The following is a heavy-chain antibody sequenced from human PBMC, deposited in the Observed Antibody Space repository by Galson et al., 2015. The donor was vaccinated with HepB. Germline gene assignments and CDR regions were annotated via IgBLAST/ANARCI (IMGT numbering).Heavy chain of an antibody. Sequence: SLRLSCAASGFTFSSYAMHWVRQAPGKGLEWVALISYDGSNKYYADAVKGRFTISRDNSSNTLSVQMNSLRDEDTAVYYCARDVDPSGGYYGLDVWGQGTTVTVSS. CDR1: GFTFSSYA. J-gene: IGHJ6*02. CDR3: ARDVDPSGGYYGLDV. V-gene: IGHV3-30-3*01. D-gene: IGHD3-10*01. CDR2: ISYDGSNK.